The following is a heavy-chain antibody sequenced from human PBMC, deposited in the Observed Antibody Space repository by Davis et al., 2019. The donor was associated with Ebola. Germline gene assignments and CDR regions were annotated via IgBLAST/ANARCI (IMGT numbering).Heavy chain of an antibody. Sequence: SETLSLTCTVSGGSMSSYYWSWIRQPPGKGLEWIGYIYYSGSTNYNPSLKSRVTISVDTSKNQFSLKLSSVTAADTAVYYCARDRGTLYGMDVWGQGTTVTVSS. D-gene: IGHD1-14*01. V-gene: IGHV4-59*01. CDR1: GGSMSSYY. CDR3: ARDRGTLYGMDV. CDR2: IYYSGST. J-gene: IGHJ6*02.